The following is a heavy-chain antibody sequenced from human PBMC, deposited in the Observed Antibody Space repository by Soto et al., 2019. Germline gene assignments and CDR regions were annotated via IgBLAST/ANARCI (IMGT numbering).Heavy chain of an antibody. CDR2: IYYSGIT. CDR1: GVSISNSSYY. CDR3: ARHGSN. V-gene: IGHV4-39*01. J-gene: IGHJ4*02. Sequence: PSETRSLTCTVSGVSISNSSYYWGWIRRPPGKGLEWIGTIYYSGITYYNPSLKSRVTISVDTSKNQFSLKLTSVTAADTAVYYCARHGSNWGQGTLVTVSS.